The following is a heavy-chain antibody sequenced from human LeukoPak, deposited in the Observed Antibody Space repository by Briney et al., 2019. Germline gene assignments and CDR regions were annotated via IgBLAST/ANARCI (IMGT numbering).Heavy chain of an antibody. D-gene: IGHD1-26*01. J-gene: IGHJ4*02. V-gene: IGHV3-23*01. CDR1: GFAFSSYA. CDR3: AKGHYSGSSTYYFDY. CDR2: ISESGGST. Sequence: PGGSLRLSCAAFGFAFSSYAMSWVRQAPGKGLEWVSGISESGGSTYYAGSVKGRLTISRDNSKNTLYLQMNSLRVEDTAVYYCAKGHYSGSSTYYFDYWGQGTLVTVSS.